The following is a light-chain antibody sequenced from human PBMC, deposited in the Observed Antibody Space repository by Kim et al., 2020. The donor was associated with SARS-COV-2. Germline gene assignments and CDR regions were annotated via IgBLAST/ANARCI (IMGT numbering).Light chain of an antibody. CDR1: SSDVGRYNY. CDR3: SSYASSRSYV. V-gene: IGLV2-14*03. Sequence: GQSITISCTGTSSDVGRYNYVSWYQHHPGNAPQLMIYDVSERPSGVSNRFSGSKSGNTASLTISGLQAEDEANYYCSSYASSRSYVFGTGTQLTVL. CDR2: DVS. J-gene: IGLJ1*01.